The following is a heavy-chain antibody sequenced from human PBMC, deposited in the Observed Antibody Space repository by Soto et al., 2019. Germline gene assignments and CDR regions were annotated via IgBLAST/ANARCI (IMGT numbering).Heavy chain of an antibody. CDR3: AKEAYYYDSSGYAYYFDY. CDR2: ISGSGGST. Sequence: GGSLRLSCAASGFTFSSYAMSWVRQAPGKGLEWVSAISGSGGSTYYADSVKGRFTISRDNSKNTLYLQMNSLRAEDTAVYYCAKEAYYYDSSGYAYYFDYWGQGTLVTVSS. CDR1: GFTFSSYA. D-gene: IGHD3-22*01. V-gene: IGHV3-23*01. J-gene: IGHJ4*02.